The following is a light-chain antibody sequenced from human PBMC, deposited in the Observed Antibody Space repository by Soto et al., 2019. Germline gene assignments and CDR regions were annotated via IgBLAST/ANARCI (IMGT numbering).Light chain of an antibody. J-gene: IGKJ1*01. V-gene: IGKV3-20*01. Sequence: EIVLTQSPGTLSLSPGERATLSCRASQGVSSDSLAWYQQKPGQAPRLLIYGAASRATGIPDRFSGSGSGTDFSLTISRLEPEDFAVYYCQHYTSSLWTFGQGTKVDIK. CDR1: QGVSSDS. CDR3: QHYTSSLWT. CDR2: GAA.